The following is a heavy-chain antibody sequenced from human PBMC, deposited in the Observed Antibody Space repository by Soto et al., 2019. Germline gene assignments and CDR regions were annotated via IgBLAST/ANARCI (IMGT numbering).Heavy chain of an antibody. CDR3: ARERGYSYHNWFDP. CDR1: GYTFTDHY. V-gene: IGHV1-2*04. D-gene: IGHD5-18*01. Sequence: ASVKVSFKASGYTFTDHYMHWVRQAPGQGLEWMGWINPKSGVTNYAQKFQGWVTMTRDTSITTVYMEVSRLTSDDTAVYYCARERGYSYHNWFDPWGQGTLVTVSS. CDR2: INPKSGVT. J-gene: IGHJ5*02.